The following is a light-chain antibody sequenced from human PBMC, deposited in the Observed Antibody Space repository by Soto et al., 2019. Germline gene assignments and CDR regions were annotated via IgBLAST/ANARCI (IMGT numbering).Light chain of an antibody. CDR2: KSS. CDR1: QSVNSW. J-gene: IGKJ3*01. V-gene: IGKV1-5*03. CDR3: LQYNSYSMGFT. Sequence: DIQVTQSPSTLSASVGDRVIITCRASQSVNSWLAWYQQKPGKAPKLLIYKSSNLQTGVPSRFSGSGSGTEFTLTVSSLQPDDFATYYCLQYNSYSMGFTFGPGTKVDIK.